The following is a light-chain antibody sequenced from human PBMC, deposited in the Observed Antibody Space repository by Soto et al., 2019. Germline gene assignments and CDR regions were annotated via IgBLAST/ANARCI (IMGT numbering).Light chain of an antibody. V-gene: IGKV1-33*01. CDR1: QEISNY. CDR3: QQANSFPLT. Sequence: DIQMIQSPSSLSASVGDRVTITCQASQEISNYLNWYQQKPGKAPKLLIYDASNLERGVPSRFSGRGSGTDFTFTISSLQPEDFATYYCQQANSFPLTFGGGTKVEIK. J-gene: IGKJ4*01. CDR2: DAS.